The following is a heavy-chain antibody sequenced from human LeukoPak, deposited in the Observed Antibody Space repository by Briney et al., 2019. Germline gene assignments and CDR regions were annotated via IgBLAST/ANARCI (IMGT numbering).Heavy chain of an antibody. D-gene: IGHD3-10*01. CDR1: GGSISSYY. CDR3: ASVSRGFGESSKYYSYYYMDV. Sequence: SETLSLTCTVSGGSISSYYWSWIRQPPGKGLEWIGYIYYSGSTNYNPSLKSRVTISVDTSKNHFSLRLSAVTAADTAIYYCASVSRGFGESSKYYSYYYMDVWGNGTTVTFSS. J-gene: IGHJ6*03. CDR2: IYYSGST. V-gene: IGHV4-59*08.